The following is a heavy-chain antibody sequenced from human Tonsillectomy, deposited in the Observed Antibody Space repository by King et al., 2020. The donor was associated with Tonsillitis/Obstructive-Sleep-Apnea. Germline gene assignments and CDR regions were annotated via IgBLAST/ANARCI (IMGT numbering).Heavy chain of an antibody. J-gene: IGHJ6*03. V-gene: IGHV5-51*01. CDR3: ARGEIGSGTYYYSYMDV. CDR2: IYPCDSDT. CDR1: GYSFTRYW. Sequence: QLVQSGAEVKKPGESLKISCKGSGYSFTRYWLGWVRQMPGKGLEWMGIIYPCDSDTRYSPSFQGQVTISADKSISTAYRQWSSLKASDTAMYYWARGEIGSGTYYYSYMDVWGKGTTVTVSS. D-gene: IGHD3-10*01.